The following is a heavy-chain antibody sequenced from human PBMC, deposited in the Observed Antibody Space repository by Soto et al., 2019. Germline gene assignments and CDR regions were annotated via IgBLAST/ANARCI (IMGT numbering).Heavy chain of an antibody. CDR1: GFTFSNFP. Sequence: EVQLVESGGGLVQPGGSLRLSCAASGFTFSNFPMYWVRQAPGKGLEYVSSISSNGRDTFFPNSVKGRFTISRDNSKNTVWLQVGSLRVEDMAVYYGGIDLSSGPGRGGMDVWGQGTTVTGSS. CDR2: ISSNGRDT. V-gene: IGHV3-64*01. J-gene: IGHJ6*02. D-gene: IGHD3-10*01. CDR3: GIDLSSGPGRGGMDV.